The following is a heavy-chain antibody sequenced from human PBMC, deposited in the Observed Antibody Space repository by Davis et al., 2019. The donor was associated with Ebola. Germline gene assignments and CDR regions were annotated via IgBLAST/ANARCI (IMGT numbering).Heavy chain of an antibody. V-gene: IGHV1-18*01. CDR1: GYTFTSYG. D-gene: IGHD4-17*01. CDR3: ARSLYGDYAWGYYYYYYGMDV. CDR2: ISAYNGNT. Sequence: ASVKVSCKASGYTFTSYGISWVRQAPGQGLEWMGWISAYNGNTNYAQKLQGRVTMTTDTSTSTAYMELRSLRSEDTAVYYCARSLYGDYAWGYYYYYYGMDVWGQGTTVTVSS. J-gene: IGHJ6*02.